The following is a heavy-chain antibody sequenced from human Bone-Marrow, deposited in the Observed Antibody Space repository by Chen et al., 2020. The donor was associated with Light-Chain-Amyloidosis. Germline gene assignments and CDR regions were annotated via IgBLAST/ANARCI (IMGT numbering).Heavy chain of an antibody. J-gene: IGHJ3*02. CDR2: ISGSGGSR. V-gene: IGHV3-23*04. D-gene: IGHD3-9*01. CDR3: AKDISYDDILPGYPADAFDI. Sequence: EVQLVESGGGLLQRGGSLRLSCAASGFAFSRYAMSWVRQAPGKGLEWVSTISGSGGSRFYGDAVKCRLTISGDNSTTALFLQMNSLRAEDTAVYYCAKDISYDDILPGYPADAFDIWGQGTMVTVSS. CDR1: GFAFSRYA.